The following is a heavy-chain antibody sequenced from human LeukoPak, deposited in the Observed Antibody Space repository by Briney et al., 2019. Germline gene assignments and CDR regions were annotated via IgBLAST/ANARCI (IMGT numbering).Heavy chain of an antibody. CDR1: GYTFTSYG. V-gene: IGHV1-18*01. Sequence: ASVKVSCKASGYTFTSYGISWVRQAPGQGLEWMGWISAYNGNTNYAQKLQGRVTMTTDTSTSTAYMELRSLRSDDTAVYYCARSRAYTFTVTTLYYWGQGTLVTVSS. D-gene: IGHD4-17*01. J-gene: IGHJ4*02. CDR2: ISAYNGNT. CDR3: ARSRAYTFTVTTLYY.